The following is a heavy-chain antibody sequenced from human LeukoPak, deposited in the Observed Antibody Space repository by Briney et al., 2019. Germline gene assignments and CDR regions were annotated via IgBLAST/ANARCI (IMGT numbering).Heavy chain of an antibody. J-gene: IGHJ4*02. Sequence: GGSLRLSCAASGFTFSSYAMHWVRQAPGKGLEWVAVISYDGSNKYYADSVKGRFTIFRDNSKTTLYLKMKSLRAEDTAVYYCVGYCSGGSCSNWGQGTLVTVSS. V-gene: IGHV3-30*04. CDR2: ISYDGSNK. CDR3: VGYCSGGSCSN. CDR1: GFTFSSYA. D-gene: IGHD2-15*01.